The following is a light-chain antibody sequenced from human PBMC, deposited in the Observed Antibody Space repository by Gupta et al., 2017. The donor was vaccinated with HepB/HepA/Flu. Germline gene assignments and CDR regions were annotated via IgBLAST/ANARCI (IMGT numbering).Light chain of an antibody. CDR2: DAS. CDR3: QQLISGQPMCS. J-gene: IGKJ2*04. CDR1: QSVTGY. Sequence: PGERATLSCRASQSVTGYLAWYQQKPGQAPRLLIYDASNRAKGIPARCSGSGAGTDVNLTISSREPEDFEVYYCQQLISGQPMCSFGQGTKLEIK. V-gene: IGKV3D-11*02.